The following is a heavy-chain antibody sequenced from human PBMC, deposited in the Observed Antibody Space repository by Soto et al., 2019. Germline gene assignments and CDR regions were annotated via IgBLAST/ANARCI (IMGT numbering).Heavy chain of an antibody. J-gene: IGHJ5*02. CDR1: GGSISSYY. D-gene: IGHD5-12*01. V-gene: IGHV4-59*08. CDR3: VRLGYSGYDWEHNWFDP. Sequence: TLSLTCTVSGGSISSYYWSWIRQPPGKGLEWIGYIYYSGSTNYSPSLKSRVTISVDTSKNQFSLKLSSVTAADTAVYYCVRLGYSGYDWEHNWFDPWGQGTLVTVSS. CDR2: IYYSGST.